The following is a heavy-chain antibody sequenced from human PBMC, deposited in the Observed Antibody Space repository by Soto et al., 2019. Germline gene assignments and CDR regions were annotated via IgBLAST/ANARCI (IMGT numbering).Heavy chain of an antibody. CDR1: GGSISSGGCS. CDR2: IYHSGST. J-gene: IGHJ4*02. Sequence: PSETLSLTCAVSGGSISSGGCSWNWIRQPPGKGLEWIGYIYHSGSTYYNPSLKSRVTISVDRSKNQFSLKLSSVTAADTAVYYCASSHAGAHITAAVHWGQGTLVTVSS. CDR3: ASSHAGAHITAAVH. D-gene: IGHD6-13*01. V-gene: IGHV4-30-2*01.